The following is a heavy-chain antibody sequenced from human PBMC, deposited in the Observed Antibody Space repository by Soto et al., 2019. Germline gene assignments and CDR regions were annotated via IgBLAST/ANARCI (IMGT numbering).Heavy chain of an antibody. V-gene: IGHV3-33*01. CDR2: IWYDGSNK. D-gene: IGHD3-10*01. J-gene: IGHJ6*02. Sequence: QVQLVESGGGVVQPGRSLRLSCAASGFTFSSYGMHWVRQAPGKGLEWVAVIWYDGSNKYYADSVKGRFTISRDNSKNTLYLQMNSLRAEDTAVYYCARDRGTSYYYVMDVWGQWTTVTVSS. CDR1: GFTFSSYG. CDR3: ARDRGTSYYYVMDV.